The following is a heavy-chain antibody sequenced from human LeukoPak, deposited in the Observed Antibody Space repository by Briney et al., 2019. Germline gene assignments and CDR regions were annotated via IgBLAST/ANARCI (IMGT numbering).Heavy chain of an antibody. Sequence: SDTLSLTCTVSDGFITNYYWSWVRQPPGRGLEFIGYVHYSGTTNYNPSLRSRVTISIDTSKKHFFLKLNSVTAADTAVYYCATGYGDFRVEGRYFYSWGQGTLVTVSS. CDR3: ATGYGDFRVEGRYFYS. CDR1: DGFITNYY. CDR2: VHYSGTT. D-gene: IGHD4-17*01. V-gene: IGHV4-59*07. J-gene: IGHJ4*02.